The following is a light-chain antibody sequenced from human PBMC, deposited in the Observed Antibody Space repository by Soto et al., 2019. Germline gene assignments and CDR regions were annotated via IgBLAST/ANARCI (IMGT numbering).Light chain of an antibody. CDR1: QSVSNSV. CDR3: QQYAYSRT. V-gene: IGKV3-20*01. Sequence: EIVLTQSPCTLSLSPGERATLSCRASQSVSNSVAWYQQKPGQAPRLLVHGASTRATGIPDRFRGSGSGTDFTLTISRLEPEDFAVYHCQQYAYSRTFGQGTKVDIK. J-gene: IGKJ1*01. CDR2: GAS.